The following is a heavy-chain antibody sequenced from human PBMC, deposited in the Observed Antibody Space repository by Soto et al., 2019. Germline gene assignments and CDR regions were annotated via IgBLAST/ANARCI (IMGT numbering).Heavy chain of an antibody. CDR1: GGTFRTYA. V-gene: IGHV1-69*12. CDR3: AKGAVAGTPTSYYYYGMGV. Sequence: QVQLLQSGAEVKKPGSSVRVSCEASGGTFRTYAISWVRQAPGQGLEWMGEIIPIFGKVNYAQKFQGRVMIAADESTTTVYMDLRSLTSEDTAVYYCAKGAVAGTPTSYYYYGMGVWGQGTTVTVS. CDR2: IIPIFGKV. D-gene: IGHD6-19*01. J-gene: IGHJ6*02.